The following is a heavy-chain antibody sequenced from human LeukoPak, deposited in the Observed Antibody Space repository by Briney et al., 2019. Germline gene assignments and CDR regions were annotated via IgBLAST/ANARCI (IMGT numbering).Heavy chain of an antibody. CDR3: ARDDSYYYDSSGYYPLDY. Sequence: ASVKVSCKASGYTFTSYGISWVRQAPGQGLEWMGWISAYNGNTNYAQKLQGRVTMTTDTSTSTAYMELRSLRSDDTAVYYCARDDSYYYDSSGYYPLDYWGQGTLVTVSS. CDR1: GYTFTSYG. J-gene: IGHJ4*02. CDR2: ISAYNGNT. V-gene: IGHV1-18*01. D-gene: IGHD3-22*01.